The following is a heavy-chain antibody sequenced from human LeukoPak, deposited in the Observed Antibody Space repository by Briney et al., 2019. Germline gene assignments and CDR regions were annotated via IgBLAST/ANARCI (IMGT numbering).Heavy chain of an antibody. CDR3: ATDQQDYDFWSGTTNWFDP. J-gene: IGHJ5*02. CDR1: GFTFSSYW. Sequence: GGSLRLSCAASGFTFSSYWMHWVRLAPGKGLVWVSRINRDGSSTSYADSVKGRFTISRDNAKNTLYLQMNSLRAEDTAVYYCATDQQDYDFWSGTTNWFDPWGQGTLVTVSS. CDR2: INRDGSST. V-gene: IGHV3-74*01. D-gene: IGHD3-3*01.